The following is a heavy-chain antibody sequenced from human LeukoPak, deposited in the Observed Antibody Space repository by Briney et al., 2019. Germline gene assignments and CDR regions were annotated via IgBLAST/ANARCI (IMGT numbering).Heavy chain of an antibody. V-gene: IGHV5-51*01. D-gene: IGHD3-22*01. J-gene: IGHJ4*02. CDR2: IYPGDSDT. CDR1: GYSFTNYW. Sequence: GESLKISCKGSGYSFTNYWVGWVRQMPGKGLEWMGIIYPGDSDTGYSPSFEGQVTISADRSISTAYLQWSSLKASDTAMYYCARSTYDSSGYLFDYWGQGTLVTVSS. CDR3: ARSTYDSSGYLFDY.